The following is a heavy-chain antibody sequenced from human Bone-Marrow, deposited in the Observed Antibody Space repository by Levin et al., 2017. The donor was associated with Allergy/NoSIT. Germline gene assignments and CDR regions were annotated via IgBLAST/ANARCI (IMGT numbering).Heavy chain of an antibody. CDR3: TRDQYNAYYYYYMDV. CDR1: GFTFGDYA. V-gene: IGHV3-49*03. CDR2: IRSKTYGETR. Sequence: GESLKISCTASGFTFGDYAMSWFRQAPGKGLEWVGFIRSKTYGETREYAASVKGRFTISRDDSKSIAYLQMNSLKTEDTAVYYCTRDQYNAYYYYYMDVWGIGTTVTVSS. D-gene: IGHD1-14*01. J-gene: IGHJ6*03.